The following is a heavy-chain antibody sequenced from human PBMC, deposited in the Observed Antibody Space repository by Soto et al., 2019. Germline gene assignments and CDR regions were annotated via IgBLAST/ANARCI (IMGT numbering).Heavy chain of an antibody. Sequence: SETLSLTCAVYGGSFSGYYWSWICQPPGKELEWIGEINHSGSTNYNPSLKSRDTISVDTSKNQFSLKLSSVTAADTAVYYCAIGRYPYSSSWTWFDPWGQGTLVTVSS. V-gene: IGHV4-34*01. CDR1: GGSFSGYY. J-gene: IGHJ5*02. CDR2: INHSGST. CDR3: AIGRYPYSSSWTWFDP. D-gene: IGHD6-6*01.